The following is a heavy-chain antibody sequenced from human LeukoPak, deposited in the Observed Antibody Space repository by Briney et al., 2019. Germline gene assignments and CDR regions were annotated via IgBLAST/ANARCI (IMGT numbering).Heavy chain of an antibody. J-gene: IGHJ4*02. CDR2: IYPGNSDT. CDR1: GYSFTSYW. CDR3: ARRSNICSSTSCYASGFDY. Sequence: GESLKITCKGSGYSFTSYWIGWVRQMPGKSLEWMGIIYPGNSDTRYSPSFQGQVTISADKSISTAYLQWSSLKASDTALYYCARRSNICSSTSCYASGFDYWGQGTLVTVSS. V-gene: IGHV5-51*01. D-gene: IGHD2-2*01.